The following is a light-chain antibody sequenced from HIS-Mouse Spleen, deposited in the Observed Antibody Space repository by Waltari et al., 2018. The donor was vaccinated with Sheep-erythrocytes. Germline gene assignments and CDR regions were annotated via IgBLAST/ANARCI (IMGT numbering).Light chain of an antibody. Sequence: QSALTQPRSVPGSPGQSVTISCTGTSSDVGGYYYVSLYQQHPGKAPKLTIYDVSKRPSGVPDRFSGSKSGNTASLTISGLQAEDEADYYCCSYAGSYNHVFATGTKVTVL. CDR2: DVS. CDR3: CSYAGSYNHV. V-gene: IGLV2-11*01. J-gene: IGLJ1*01. CDR1: SSDVGGYYY.